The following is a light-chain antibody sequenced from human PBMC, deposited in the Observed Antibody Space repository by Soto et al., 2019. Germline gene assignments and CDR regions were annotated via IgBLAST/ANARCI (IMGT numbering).Light chain of an antibody. CDR2: DAS. V-gene: IGKV3-11*01. CDR1: RSVSSA. CDR3: QQRSNWPPIT. Sequence: EIVLTQSPATLSLSPGERATLSCKASRSVSSALAWYQQKPGQAPRLLIYDASNRATGIPDRFSGSGSGTDFTLTISSLEPEDFAIYYCQQRSNWPPITFGQGTRLEIK. J-gene: IGKJ5*01.